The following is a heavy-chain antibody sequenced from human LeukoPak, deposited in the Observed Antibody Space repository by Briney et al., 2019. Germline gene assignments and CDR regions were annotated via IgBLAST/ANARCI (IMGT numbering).Heavy chain of an antibody. D-gene: IGHD6-19*01. V-gene: IGHV3-30*02. J-gene: IGHJ4*02. CDR1: GFTFSSYG. CDR2: IRYDGSNK. CDR3: AKTYSSGWYYFDY. Sequence: GGSLRLSCAASGFTFSSYGMHWVRQAPGKGLEWVAFIRYDGSNKYYADSVKGRFTISRDNSKNTLYLQMNSLRAEDTAVYYSAKTYSSGWYYFDYWGQGTLVTVSS.